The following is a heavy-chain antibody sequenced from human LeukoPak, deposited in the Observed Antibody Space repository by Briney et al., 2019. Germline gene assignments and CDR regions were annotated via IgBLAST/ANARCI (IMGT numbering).Heavy chain of an antibody. D-gene: IGHD4-17*01. CDR3: ARVYGDYEDYYYYYYGMDV. J-gene: IGHJ6*02. Sequence: PGGSRRLSCAASGFTFSSYWMHWVRQAPGKGLVWVSRINSDGSSTSYADSVKGRFTISRDNSKNTLYLQMNSLRAEDTAVYYCARVYGDYEDYYYYYYGMDVWGQGTTVTVSS. V-gene: IGHV3-74*01. CDR2: INSDGSST. CDR1: GFTFSSYW.